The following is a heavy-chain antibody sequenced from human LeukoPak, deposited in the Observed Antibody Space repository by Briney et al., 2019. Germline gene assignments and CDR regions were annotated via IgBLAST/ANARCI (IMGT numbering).Heavy chain of an antibody. Sequence: GASVKVSCKASGGTFSSYAISWVRQAPGQGLEWMGGIIPIFGTANYAQKFQGRVTITADESTSTAYMELSSLRSEDTAVYYCARDGGSVRGDGHWYNWFDPWGQGTLVTVSS. CDR3: ARDGGSVRGDGHWYNWFDP. V-gene: IGHV1-69*13. CDR2: IIPIFGTA. J-gene: IGHJ5*02. CDR1: GGTFSSYA. D-gene: IGHD2-21*02.